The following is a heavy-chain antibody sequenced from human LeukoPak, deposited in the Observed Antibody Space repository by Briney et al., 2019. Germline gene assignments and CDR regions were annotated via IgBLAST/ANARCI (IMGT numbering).Heavy chain of an antibody. Sequence: GGSLRLSCAASGFTVSNNYMTWVRQAPGKGLEWVLAISGSGGSTYYADSVKGRFTISRDNSKNTLYLQMNSLRAEDTAVYFCADSNYWYPIDYWGQGTLVTVSS. CDR3: ADSNYWYPIDY. CDR1: GFTVSNNY. V-gene: IGHV3-23*01. J-gene: IGHJ4*02. D-gene: IGHD4-11*01. CDR2: ISGSGGST.